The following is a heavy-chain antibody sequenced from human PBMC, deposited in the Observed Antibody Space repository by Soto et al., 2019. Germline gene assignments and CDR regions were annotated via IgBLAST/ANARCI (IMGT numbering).Heavy chain of an antibody. CDR1: GYTFTSYD. CDR3: ARGFYDYVWGGRAFFDY. Sequence: QVQLVQSGAEVKKPGASVKVSCKASGYTFTSYDINWVRQATGQGLEWMGWMNPNSGNTGYAQKFQGRVTMTRNTSXSXXYMELSSLRSEDTAGYYCARGFYDYVWGGRAFFDYWGQGTLVTVSS. CDR2: MNPNSGNT. J-gene: IGHJ4*02. D-gene: IGHD3-16*01. V-gene: IGHV1-8*01.